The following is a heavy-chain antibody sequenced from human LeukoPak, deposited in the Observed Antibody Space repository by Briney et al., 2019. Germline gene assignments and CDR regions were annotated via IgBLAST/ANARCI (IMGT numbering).Heavy chain of an antibody. Sequence: GGSLRLSCAASGFTFSSYAMSWVRQAPGKGLEWVSTISGSAGSTYYADSVKGRFTISRDNSKNTLYVQMNSLRADDTAVYYCAREKAVAGTAKYFQEWGQGTLVTVSS. CDR1: GFTFSSYA. J-gene: IGHJ1*01. V-gene: IGHV3-23*01. CDR2: ISGSAGST. D-gene: IGHD6-19*01. CDR3: AREKAVAGTAKYFQE.